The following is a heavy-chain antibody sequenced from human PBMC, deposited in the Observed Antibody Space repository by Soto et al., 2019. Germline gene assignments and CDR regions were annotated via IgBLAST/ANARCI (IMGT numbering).Heavy chain of an antibody. J-gene: IGHJ3*02. CDR3: ARDSAYYYDSSGYPRAFDI. Sequence: QVQLVQSGAEVQKPGSSVKVSCKASGGTFSSYAISWVRQAPGQGLEWMGGIIPIFGTANYAQKFQGRVTITADKSTSTAYMELSSLRSEDTAVYYCARDSAYYYDSSGYPRAFDIWGQGTMVTVSS. CDR1: GGTFSSYA. V-gene: IGHV1-69*06. CDR2: IIPIFGTA. D-gene: IGHD3-22*01.